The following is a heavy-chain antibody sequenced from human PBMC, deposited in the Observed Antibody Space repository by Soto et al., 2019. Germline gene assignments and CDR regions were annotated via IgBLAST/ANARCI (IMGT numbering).Heavy chain of an antibody. J-gene: IGHJ5*02. Sequence: QVQLVQSGAEVKKPGASVKVSCKASGYTFSSFGISWVRQAPGQGLEWMGWISGDNGNTKFSQQLKGRVTMTTVTSTKTAYMALSSLRPDDTAVYYCARDSAWAPAGWWFAPWGQGTLVTGSS. D-gene: IGHD1-26*01. CDR1: GYTFSSFG. CDR3: ARDSAWAPAGWWFAP. V-gene: IGHV1-18*01. CDR2: ISGDNGNT.